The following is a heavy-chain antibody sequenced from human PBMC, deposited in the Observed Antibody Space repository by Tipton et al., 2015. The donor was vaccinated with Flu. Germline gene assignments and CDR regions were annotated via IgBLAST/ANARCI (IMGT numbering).Heavy chain of an antibody. Sequence: TLSLTCTVSDSSISGFYWSWLRQTPGKGLEYVAHLFHGVTNYYSPSFRGRVRISMDMSKREFSLTMDSVTTADTAIYFCSRGPDNAKTLTWGRGILVTVSS. J-gene: IGHJ4*02. D-gene: IGHD1-1*01. CDR2: LFHGVTN. V-gene: IGHV4-59*01. CDR1: DSSISGFY. CDR3: SRGPDNAKTLT.